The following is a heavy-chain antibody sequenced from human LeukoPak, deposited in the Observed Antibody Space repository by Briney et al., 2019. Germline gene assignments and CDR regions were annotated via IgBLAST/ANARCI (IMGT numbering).Heavy chain of an antibody. CDR1: GFTSRTYA. J-gene: IGHJ4*02. V-gene: IGHV3-23*01. CDR2: TGSNGVT. Sequence: GGSLRLSCTGSGFTSRTYAFSWVRQPPGKGLEWVSATGSNGVTYYADSVKGRFTISRDNSKNALYLQMNGLRADDTAVYYCGIRDTSDYYVFWGQGTLVTVSS. D-gene: IGHD3-22*01. CDR3: GIRDTSDYYVF.